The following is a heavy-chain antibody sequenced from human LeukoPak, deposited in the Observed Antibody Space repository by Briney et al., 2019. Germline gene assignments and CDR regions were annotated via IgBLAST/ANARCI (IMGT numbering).Heavy chain of an antibody. CDR1: GGTFSSYA. J-gene: IGHJ1*01. CDR3: ASGMAGYSSGWYIFQH. CDR2: MIPIFGTA. V-gene: IGHV1-69*05. D-gene: IGHD6-19*01. Sequence: ASVKVSCKASGGTFSSYAISWVRQAPGQGLEWMGRMIPIFGTANYAQKFQGRVTITTDESKSTAYMELSSLRSEDTAVYYCASGMAGYSSGWYIFQHWGQGTLVTVSS.